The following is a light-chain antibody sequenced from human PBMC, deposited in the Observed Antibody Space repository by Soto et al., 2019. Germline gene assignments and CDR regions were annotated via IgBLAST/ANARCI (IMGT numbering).Light chain of an antibody. CDR1: HSISSW. Sequence: DIQMTQSPSTLSASVGDRVTITCRASHSISSWLAWYQQRPGKAPKLLIYKASALESEVPSRFSGSGSGTEFTLTINSLKPDDFATYYCQQYNTYPWTFGQGTKVEIK. CDR3: QQYNTYPWT. J-gene: IGKJ1*01. CDR2: KAS. V-gene: IGKV1-5*03.